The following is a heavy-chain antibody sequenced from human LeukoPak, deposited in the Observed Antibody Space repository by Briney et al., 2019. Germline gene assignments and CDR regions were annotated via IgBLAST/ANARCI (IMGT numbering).Heavy chain of an antibody. J-gene: IGHJ3*02. CDR1: GFPFSGYW. Sequence: GGSLRLSCAAYGFPFSGYWMSWVRQGPGKGLQWVANIKQDGTEEYYVDSVRGRFSISRDNAKKALSLQMNSLRAEDTAIYYCARASIIPELLRDPVDIWGQGTMVTVSS. CDR2: IKQDGTEE. CDR3: ARASIIPELLRDPVDI. D-gene: IGHD1-14*01. V-gene: IGHV3-7*04.